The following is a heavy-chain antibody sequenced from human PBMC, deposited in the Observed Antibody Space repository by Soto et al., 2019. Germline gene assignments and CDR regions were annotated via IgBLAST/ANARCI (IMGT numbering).Heavy chain of an antibody. Sequence: SETLSLTCTVSGASISDYYWNWIRQSPEKGLEWIGFISYSGSYKYNPSPKSRITINPDTSKNHFSLQLYSVTPEDTAVYYCARDYYGYYFDYWGQGTLVTVSS. D-gene: IGHD3-22*01. J-gene: IGHJ4*02. CDR3: ARDYYGYYFDY. CDR1: GASISDYY. V-gene: IGHV4-59*12. CDR2: ISYSGSY.